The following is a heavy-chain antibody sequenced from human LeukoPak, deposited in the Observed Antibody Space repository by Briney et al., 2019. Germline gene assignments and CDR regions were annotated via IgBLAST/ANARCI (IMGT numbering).Heavy chain of an antibody. CDR3: ARGGGYDYVWGSYR. V-gene: IGHV1-69*04. CDR1: GGTFSCYA. D-gene: IGHD3-16*02. J-gene: IGHJ4*02. Sequence: SVKVSCKASGGTFSCYAISWVRQAPGQGLEWMGRIIPILGIANYAQKFQGRVTITADKSTSTAYMELSSLRSEDTAVYYCARGGGYDYVWGSYRWGQGTLVTVSS. CDR2: IIPILGIA.